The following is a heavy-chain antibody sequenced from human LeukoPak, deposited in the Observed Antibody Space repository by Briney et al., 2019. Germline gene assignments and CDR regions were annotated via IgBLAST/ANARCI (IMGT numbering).Heavy chain of an antibody. J-gene: IGHJ6*03. V-gene: IGHV3-23*01. CDR3: AKARDYYFYYYMDV. CDR1: GFSFSSHA. Sequence: GGSLRLSCVASGFSFSSHAMTWVRQAPGEGVEWVSAASGSGDYTHYADSVKGRFTISRDRSKNTLFLQMDSLRADDTAVYYCAKARDYYFYYYMDVWGNGTTVTVSS. CDR2: ASGSGDYT. D-gene: IGHD3-10*01.